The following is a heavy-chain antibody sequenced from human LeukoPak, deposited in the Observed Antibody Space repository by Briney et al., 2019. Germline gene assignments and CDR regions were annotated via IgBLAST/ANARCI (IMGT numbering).Heavy chain of an antibody. CDR3: AISGGGVP. V-gene: IGHV3-30*03. J-gene: IGHJ5*02. CDR1: GFTFSSYG. CDR2: ISYDGSNK. D-gene: IGHD3-16*01. Sequence: GGSLRLSCAASGFTFSSYGMHWVRQAPGKGLEWVAVISYDGSNKYYADSVRGRFTISRDNSKNTLYLQMNSLRAEDTAVYYCAISGGGVPWGQGTLVTVSS.